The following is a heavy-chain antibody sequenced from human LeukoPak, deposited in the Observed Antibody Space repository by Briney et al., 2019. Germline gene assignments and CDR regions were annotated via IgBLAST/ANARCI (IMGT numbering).Heavy chain of an antibody. V-gene: IGHV3-7*01. D-gene: IGHD4-17*01. CDR3: AREQYGDHFDN. CDR1: GFTFSSYS. J-gene: IGHJ4*02. CDR2: IKQDGSQK. Sequence: PGGSLRLSCAASGFTFSSYSMNWVRQAPGKGLEWVANIKQDGSQKYYVGSVKGRFTISRDNAKNSLYLQMNSLRVDDAAVYYCAREQYGDHFDNWGQGTLVTVSS.